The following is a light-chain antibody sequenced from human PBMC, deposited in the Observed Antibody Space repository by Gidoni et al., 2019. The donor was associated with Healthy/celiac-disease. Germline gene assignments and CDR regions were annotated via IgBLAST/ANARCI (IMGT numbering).Light chain of an antibody. CDR1: KVGDKY. CDR2: QDS. CDR3: PAWDSSTV. Sequence: SYELTQPPSVSVSPGQTASITCAGDKVGDKYACWYQQKPGQSPVLVIYQDSKRPSGIPERFSGSNSGNTATLTISGTQAMDEADYYCPAWDSSTVFGGGTKLTVL. V-gene: IGLV3-1*01. J-gene: IGLJ2*01.